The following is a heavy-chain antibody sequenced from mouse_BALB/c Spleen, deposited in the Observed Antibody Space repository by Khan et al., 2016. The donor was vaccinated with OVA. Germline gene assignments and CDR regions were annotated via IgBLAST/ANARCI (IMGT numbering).Heavy chain of an antibody. CDR1: GYSITSGYG. CDR2: ISYSGST. D-gene: IGHD1-1*01. Sequence: VQLVESGPGLVKPSQSLSLTCTVTGYSITSGYGWNWIRQFPGNKLEWMGYISYSGSTNYNPSLKSRISITRDTSKNQFFLQLNSVTTEDTATYYCASTGRIKYWGQGTTLTVSS. V-gene: IGHV3-2*02. J-gene: IGHJ2*01. CDR3: ASTGRIKY.